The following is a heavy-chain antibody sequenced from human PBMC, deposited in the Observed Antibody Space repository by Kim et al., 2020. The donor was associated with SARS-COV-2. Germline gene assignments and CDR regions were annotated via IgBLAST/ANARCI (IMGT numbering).Heavy chain of an antibody. D-gene: IGHD3-10*01. CDR2: ISYDGSNK. CDR1: GFTFSSYA. J-gene: IGHJ4*02. CDR3: ASGSYYKSPPDY. V-gene: IGHV3-30*04. Sequence: GGSLRLSCAASGFTFSSYAMHWVRQAPGKGLEWVAVISYDGSNKYYADSVKGRFTISRDNSKNTLYLQMNSLRAEDTAVYYCASGSYYKSPPDYWGQGTL.